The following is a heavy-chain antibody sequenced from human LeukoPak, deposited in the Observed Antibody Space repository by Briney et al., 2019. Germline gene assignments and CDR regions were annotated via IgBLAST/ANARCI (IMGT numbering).Heavy chain of an antibody. Sequence: GGSLRLSCEASGFTFSNYGMNWVRQAPGKGLEWVSFTDTSGNYIYYGDSVKGRFTISRDNAKNSLYLQMNSLGAEDTAVYFCARDYSSSSFDYWGQGTLVTVSS. CDR3: ARDYSSSSFDY. D-gene: IGHD6-6*01. V-gene: IGHV3-21*01. CDR2: TDTSGNYI. J-gene: IGHJ4*02. CDR1: GFTFSNYG.